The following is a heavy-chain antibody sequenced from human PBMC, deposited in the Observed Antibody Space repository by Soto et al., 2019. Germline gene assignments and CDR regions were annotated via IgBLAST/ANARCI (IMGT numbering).Heavy chain of an antibody. V-gene: IGHV1-2*04. CDR2: INPNSGGT. D-gene: IGHD2-2*01. Sequence: ASVNVSCKASGYTFTGYYMHWVRQAPGQGLEWMGWINPNSGGTNYAQKFQGWVTMTRDTSISTAYMELSRLRSDDTAVYYCARSPNCSSTSCYFRGFDPWGQGTLVTVSS. CDR3: ARSPNCSSTSCYFRGFDP. CDR1: GYTFTGYY. J-gene: IGHJ5*02.